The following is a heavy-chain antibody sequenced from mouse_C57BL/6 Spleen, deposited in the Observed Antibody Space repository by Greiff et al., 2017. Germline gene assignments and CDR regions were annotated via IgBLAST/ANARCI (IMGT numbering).Heavy chain of an antibody. Sequence: VQVVESGPELVKPGASVKISCKASGYAFSSSWMNWVKQRPGKGLEWIGRIYPGDGDTNYNGKFKGKATLTADKSSSTAYMQLSSLTSEDSAVYFCASTLGGAGTAYWGQGTLVTVSA. V-gene: IGHV1-82*01. J-gene: IGHJ3*01. CDR2: IYPGDGDT. D-gene: IGHD4-1*01. CDR1: GYAFSSSW. CDR3: ASTLGGAGTAY.